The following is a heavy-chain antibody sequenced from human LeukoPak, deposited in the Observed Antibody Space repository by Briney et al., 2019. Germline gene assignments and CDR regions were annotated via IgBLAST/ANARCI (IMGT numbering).Heavy chain of an antibody. D-gene: IGHD3-22*01. V-gene: IGHV1-2*02. CDR1: GYTFTGYY. CDR2: INPNSGGT. CDR3: ARSPDYYDSSVYDY. Sequence: ASVKVSCKASGYTFTGYYMHWVRQAPGQGLEWMGWINPNSGGTNYAQKFQGRVTMTRDTSISTAYMELSRLRSDDTAVYHCARSPDYYDSSVYDYWGQGTLVTVSS. J-gene: IGHJ4*02.